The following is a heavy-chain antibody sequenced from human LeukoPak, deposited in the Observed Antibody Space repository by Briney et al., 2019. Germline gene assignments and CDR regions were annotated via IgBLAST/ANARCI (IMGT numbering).Heavy chain of an antibody. CDR1: GGSISTYY. Sequence: SETLSLTCTVSGGSISTYYWSWIRQPPGKGLEWIGNIYYSGSTTSTPSLKSRVTVSVDTPKNQFSLKLSSVTAADTAVYYCARLNWNAVRSFDYWGQGAMVTVSS. CDR3: ARLNWNAVRSFDY. CDR2: IYYSGST. V-gene: IGHV4-59*08. D-gene: IGHD1-20*01. J-gene: IGHJ4*02.